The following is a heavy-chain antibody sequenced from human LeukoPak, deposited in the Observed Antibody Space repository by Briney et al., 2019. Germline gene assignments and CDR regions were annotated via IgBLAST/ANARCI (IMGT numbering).Heavy chain of an antibody. CDR3: ARVVSSSWRYYYYGMDV. CDR2: IYHSGST. J-gene: IGHJ6*02. CDR1: GYSISSGYY. D-gene: IGHD6-13*01. V-gene: IGHV4-38-2*02. Sequence: SETLSLTCTVSGYSISSGYYWGWIRQPPGKGLEWIGSIYHSGSTYYNPSLKSRVTISVETSKNQFSLKLSSVTAADTAVYYCARVVSSSWRYYYYGMDVWGQGTTVTVSS.